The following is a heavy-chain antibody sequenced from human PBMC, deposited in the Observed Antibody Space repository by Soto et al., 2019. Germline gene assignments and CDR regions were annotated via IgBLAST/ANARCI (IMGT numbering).Heavy chain of an antibody. CDR2: INHSGST. V-gene: IGHV4-34*01. Sequence: SETLSLTCAVYGGSFSGYYWSWIRQPPGKGLEWIGEINHSGSTNYNPSLKSRVTISVDTSKNQFSLKLSSVTAADTAVYYCATRDYGGIFDPWGQGTLVTVS. CDR1: GGSFSGYY. CDR3: ATRDYGGIFDP. D-gene: IGHD4-17*01. J-gene: IGHJ5*02.